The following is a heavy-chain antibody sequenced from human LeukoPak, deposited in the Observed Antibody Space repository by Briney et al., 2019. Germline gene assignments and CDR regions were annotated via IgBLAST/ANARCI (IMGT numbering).Heavy chain of an antibody. CDR1: GFTFSSYS. CDR3: AKDLEGFVGAIDY. Sequence: PGGSLRLSCAASGFTFSSYSMNWVRQAPGKGLEWVSYISSSSSTIYYADSVKGRFTISRDNAKNSLYLQMNSLRAEDTAVYYCAKDLEGFVGAIDYWGQGTLVTVSS. J-gene: IGHJ4*02. D-gene: IGHD1-26*01. CDR2: ISSSSSTI. V-gene: IGHV3-48*01.